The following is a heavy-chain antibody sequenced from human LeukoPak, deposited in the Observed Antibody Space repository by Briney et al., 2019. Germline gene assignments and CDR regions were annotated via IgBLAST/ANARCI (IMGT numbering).Heavy chain of an antibody. J-gene: IGHJ3*02. D-gene: IGHD5-24*01. Sequence: PSETLSLTCTVSGGSISSYYWNWIRQPPGKGLEWIGYIYYSGSTNYNPSLKSRVTISVDTSKNQFSLKLSSVTAADTAVYYCAGRLWRRDGYNLSAFDIWGRGTMVTVSS. CDR1: GGSISSYY. CDR2: IYYSGST. CDR3: AGRLWRRDGYNLSAFDI. V-gene: IGHV4-59*01.